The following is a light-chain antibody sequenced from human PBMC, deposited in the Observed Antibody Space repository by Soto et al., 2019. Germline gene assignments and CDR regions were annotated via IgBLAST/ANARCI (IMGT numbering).Light chain of an antibody. CDR3: QSADSSGTYYV. CDR1: ALPKQY. J-gene: IGLJ1*01. V-gene: IGLV3-25*02. Sequence: SYELAQPPSASVSPGQTARITCSGDALPKQYAYWYQQKPGQAPVLVIYKDSERPSGIPERFSGSSSGTTVTLSISGVQAEDEADYYCQSADSSGTYYVFGTGTKV. CDR2: KDS.